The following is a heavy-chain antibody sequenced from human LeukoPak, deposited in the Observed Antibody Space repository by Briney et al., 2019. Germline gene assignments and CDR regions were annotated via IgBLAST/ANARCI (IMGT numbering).Heavy chain of an antibody. V-gene: IGHV3-23*01. D-gene: IGHD5-18*01. CDR3: AKEYGYTYGEFDY. CDR1: GFTFSSYG. J-gene: IGHJ4*02. Sequence: GGSLRLSCAASGFTFSSYGMSWVRQAPGKGLEWVSAISGSGVSTYYADSVKGRFTISRDNSKNTLYLQMNSLRAEDTAVYYCAKEYGYTYGEFDYWGQGTLDTVSS. CDR2: ISGSGVST.